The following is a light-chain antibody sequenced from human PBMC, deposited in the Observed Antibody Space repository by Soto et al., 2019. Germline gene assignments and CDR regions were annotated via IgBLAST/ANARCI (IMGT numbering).Light chain of an antibody. V-gene: IGLV2-14*01. CDR1: SSDVGGYNY. CDR2: EVS. J-gene: IGLJ1*01. Sequence: QSALTQPASVSGSPGQSITISCTGTSSDVGGYNYVSWYQQHPGKAPKLMIYEVSNRPSGVSNRFSGSKSGNTASLTISGLQAEDEADDYCSSYTRSSTLAVFGTGTKLTVL. CDR3: SSYTRSSTLAV.